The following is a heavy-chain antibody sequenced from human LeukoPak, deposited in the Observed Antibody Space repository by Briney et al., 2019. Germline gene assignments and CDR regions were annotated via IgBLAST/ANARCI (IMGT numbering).Heavy chain of an antibody. Sequence: ASVKVSCKASGYTFTSYGISWVRQAPGQGLEWMGWISAYNGNTNYAQKLQGRVTMTTDTSTSTAYMELSSLRSEDTAVYYCARDSRPGAAFDIWGQGTMVTVSS. V-gene: IGHV1-18*01. CDR2: ISAYNGNT. CDR3: ARDSRPGAAFDI. CDR1: GYTFTSYG. J-gene: IGHJ3*02. D-gene: IGHD3-10*01.